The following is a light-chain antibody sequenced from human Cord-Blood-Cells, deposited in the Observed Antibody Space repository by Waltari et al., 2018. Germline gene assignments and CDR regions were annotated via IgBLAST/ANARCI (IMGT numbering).Light chain of an antibody. J-gene: IGKJ3*01. CDR3: QQRSNWPPGGT. CDR1: QSVSSY. Sequence: EIVLTQSPATLSLSPGERATLSCRASQSVSSYSAWYQQQPGQAPRLLIYDASNRATGIPARFSGSGSGTDVTLTISSLEPEDFSVYYCQQRSNWPPGGTFGPGTKVDIK. V-gene: IGKV3-11*01. CDR2: DAS.